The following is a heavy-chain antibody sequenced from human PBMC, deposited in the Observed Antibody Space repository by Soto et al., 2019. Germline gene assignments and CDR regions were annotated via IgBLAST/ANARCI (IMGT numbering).Heavy chain of an antibody. CDR3: AAALGGYYYGMDV. J-gene: IGHJ6*02. V-gene: IGHV1-58*01. CDR2: IVVGSGNT. CDR1: GFTFTSSA. D-gene: IGHD3-3*01. Sequence: SVKVSCKASGFTFTSSAVQWVRQARGQRLEWIGWIVVGSGNTIYPQKFQERVTITRDMSTSTAYMELSSLRSEDTAVYYCAAALGGYYYGMDVRGQGTTVTVSS.